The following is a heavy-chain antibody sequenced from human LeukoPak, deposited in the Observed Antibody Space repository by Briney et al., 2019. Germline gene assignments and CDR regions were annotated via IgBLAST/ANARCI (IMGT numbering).Heavy chain of an antibody. J-gene: IGHJ6*03. D-gene: IGHD5-12*01. Sequence: SQTLSLTCTVSGGSISSGDYYWSWIRQPPGKGLEWIGYIYYSGSTYYNPSLKSRVTMSVDTSKNQFSLKLSSVTAADTAVYYCARLSDIHYYMDVWGKGTTVTVSS. CDR3: ARLSDIHYYMDV. CDR2: IYYSGST. CDR1: GGSISSGDYY. V-gene: IGHV4-30-4*08.